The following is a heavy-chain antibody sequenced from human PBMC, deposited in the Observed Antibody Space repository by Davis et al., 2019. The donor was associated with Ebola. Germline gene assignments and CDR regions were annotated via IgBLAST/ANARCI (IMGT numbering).Heavy chain of an antibody. CDR1: GGSISSGYY. V-gene: IGHV4-38-2*02. CDR2: IYYSGST. D-gene: IGHD1-26*01. J-gene: IGHJ5*01. Sequence: PSETPLTCTVSGGSISSGYYWGWIRQPPGKGLEWIGSIYYSGSTYYNPSLKSRVTISVDMSKNQFSLKVSSVTAADTAVYYCAREAGATTRIYDSWGQGTLVTVSS. CDR3: AREAGATTRIYDS.